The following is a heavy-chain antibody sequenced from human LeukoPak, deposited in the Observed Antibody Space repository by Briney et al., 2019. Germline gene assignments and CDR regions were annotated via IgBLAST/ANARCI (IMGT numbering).Heavy chain of an antibody. CDR1: GFTFSSYS. J-gene: IGHJ4*02. CDR3: VKDRTGTYTLDY. V-gene: IGHV3-21*01. D-gene: IGHD3-10*01. CDR2: ISSSSSYI. Sequence: GGSLRLSCAASGFTFSSYSMNWVRQAPGKGLEWVSSISSSSSYIYYADSVKGRFTISRDNSKNTLNLQMNSLRAEDTAVYYCVKDRTGTYTLDYWGQGTLVTVSS.